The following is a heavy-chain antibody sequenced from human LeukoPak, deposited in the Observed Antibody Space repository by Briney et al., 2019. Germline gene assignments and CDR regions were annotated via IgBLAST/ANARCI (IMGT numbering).Heavy chain of an antibody. V-gene: IGHV4-38-2*02. CDR2: INHSGST. J-gene: IGHJ3*02. CDR3: AKSNGYGLVDI. CDR1: GYSISSGYY. D-gene: IGHD3-10*01. Sequence: SETLSLTCTVSGYSISSGYYWGWIRQPPGKGLEWIGEINHSGSTNYNPSLKSRVTISLDTSRNQFSLKLNSVTAADTAVYYCAKSNGYGLVDIWGQGTMVTVSS.